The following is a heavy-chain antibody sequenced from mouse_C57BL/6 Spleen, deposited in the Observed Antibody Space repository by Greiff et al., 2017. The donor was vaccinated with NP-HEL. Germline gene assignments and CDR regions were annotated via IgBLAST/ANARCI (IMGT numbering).Heavy chain of an antibody. CDR2: INPNNGGT. CDR1: GYTFTDYN. V-gene: IGHV1-22*01. D-gene: IGHD1-1*01. CDR3: ARGGYYYGRDWYFDV. J-gene: IGHJ1*03. Sequence: EVQLVESGPELVKPGASVKMSCKASGYTFTDYNMHWVKQSHGKSLEWIGYINPNNGGTSYNQKFKGKATLTVNKSSSTAYMELRSLTSEDSAVYYCARGGYYYGRDWYFDVWGTGTTVTVSS.